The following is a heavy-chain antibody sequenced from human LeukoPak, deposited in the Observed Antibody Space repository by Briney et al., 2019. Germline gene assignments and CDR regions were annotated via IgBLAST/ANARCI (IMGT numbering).Heavy chain of an antibody. Sequence: SETLSLTCAVYGGSFSGYYWSWIRQPPGKGLEWIGEINHSGSTNYNPSLKSRVTISVDTSKNQFSLKLSSVTAADTAVYYCASYDFWTSFDYWGQGTLVTVSS. CDR3: ASYDFWTSFDY. D-gene: IGHD3-3*01. V-gene: IGHV4-34*01. J-gene: IGHJ4*02. CDR2: INHSGST. CDR1: GGSFSGYY.